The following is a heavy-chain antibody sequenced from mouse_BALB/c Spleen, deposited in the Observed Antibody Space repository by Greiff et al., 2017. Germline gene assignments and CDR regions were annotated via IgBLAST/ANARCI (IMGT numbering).Heavy chain of an antibody. CDR1: GYTFTDYE. Sequence: VKLVESGAELVRPGASVTLSCKASGYTFTDYEMHWVKQTPVHGLEWIGAIDPETGGTAYNQKFKGKATLTADKSSSTAYMELRSLTSEDSAVYYCTRFITTAPYYFDYWGQGTTLTVSS. D-gene: IGHD1-2*01. CDR2: IDPETGGT. CDR3: TRFITTAPYYFDY. J-gene: IGHJ2*01. V-gene: IGHV1-15*01.